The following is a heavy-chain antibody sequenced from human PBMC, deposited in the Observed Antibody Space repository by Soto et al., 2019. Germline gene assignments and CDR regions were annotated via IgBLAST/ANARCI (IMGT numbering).Heavy chain of an antibody. D-gene: IGHD4-17*01. J-gene: IGHJ6*01. CDR2: LYYSGST. Sequence: SETLCIICTMSGGSISIGDYYWSWIRQPPGKGLEWIGYLYYSGSTYYNPSLKSRVTISVDTSKNQFSLKLSSVTAADTAVYYCARDNNNYGLNYYHYGMDVWGQGTPVTGSS. CDR3: ARDNNNYGLNYYHYGMDV. V-gene: IGHV4-30-4*01. CDR1: GGSISIGDYY.